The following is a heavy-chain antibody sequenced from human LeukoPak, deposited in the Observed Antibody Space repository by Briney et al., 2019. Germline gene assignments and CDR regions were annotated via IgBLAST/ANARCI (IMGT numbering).Heavy chain of an antibody. Sequence: GGSLRLSCAASGFTFSSYSMNWVRQAPGKGLEWVSSISSSSSYIYYADSVKGRFTISGDNAKNSLYLQMNSLRAEDTAVYYCARDSDGNFDYWGQGTLVTVSS. J-gene: IGHJ4*02. CDR1: GFTFSSYS. V-gene: IGHV3-21*01. D-gene: IGHD3-10*01. CDR2: ISSSSSYI. CDR3: ARDSDGNFDY.